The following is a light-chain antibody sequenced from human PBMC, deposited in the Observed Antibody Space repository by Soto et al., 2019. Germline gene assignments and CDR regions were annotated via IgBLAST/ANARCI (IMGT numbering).Light chain of an antibody. CDR3: HQYGSSPPWS. CDR1: QSVIGNY. CDR2: DAS. V-gene: IGKV3-20*01. J-gene: IGKJ2*04. Sequence: EVVMTQSPGTLSLSPGESATLSCRASQSVIGNYLAWYQQKTGQAPRLLIYDASTRATGMPDRFSGSGSGTDFTLTISRLEPGDSVVYSCHQYGSSPPWSFGQGTRLEIK.